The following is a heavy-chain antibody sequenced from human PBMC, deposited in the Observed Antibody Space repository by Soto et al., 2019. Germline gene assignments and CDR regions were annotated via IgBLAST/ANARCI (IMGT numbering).Heavy chain of an antibody. J-gene: IGHJ4*02. V-gene: IGHV1-3*01. CDR1: GYTFTRYA. Sequence: GXSVKVSCKASGYTFTRYAMHWVRQAPVQRPEWMGWINPGNGDTKYSEKLQGRVTFTRDTSATTIYMELSRLRSEDTALYYCARNSYISGDDDSYYFDYWGQGTPVTVSS. D-gene: IGHD2-21*02. CDR2: INPGNGDT. CDR3: ARNSYISGDDDSYYFDY.